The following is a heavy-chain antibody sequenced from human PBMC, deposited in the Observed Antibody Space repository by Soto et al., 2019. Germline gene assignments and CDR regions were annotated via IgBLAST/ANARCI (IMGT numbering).Heavy chain of an antibody. V-gene: IGHV4-4*02. Sequence: NPSETLSLTCAASGGSISSSNWWSWVRQPPGKGLEWIGEIYHSGSTNYNPSLKSRVTISIDKSKNQFSLKLSSVTAADTAVYYCATGLDWARGASFADWGQGALVTVSS. CDR1: GGSISSSNW. CDR3: ATGLDWARGASFAD. J-gene: IGHJ4*02. CDR2: IYHSGST. D-gene: IGHD3-10*01.